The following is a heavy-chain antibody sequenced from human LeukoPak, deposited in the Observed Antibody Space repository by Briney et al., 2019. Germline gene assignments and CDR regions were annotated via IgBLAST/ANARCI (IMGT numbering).Heavy chain of an antibody. CDR1: GFTFSGSA. CDR2: IRSKANSYAT. CDR3: TRHPSVRGVSPSFDY. V-gene: IGHV3-73*01. Sequence: GGSLKLSCAASGFTFSGSAMHWVRQASGKGLEWVGRIRSKANSYATAYAASVKGRFTISRDDSKNTAYLQMNSLKTEDTAVYYCTRHPSVRGVSPSFDYWGQGTLVTVSS. J-gene: IGHJ4*02. D-gene: IGHD3-10*01.